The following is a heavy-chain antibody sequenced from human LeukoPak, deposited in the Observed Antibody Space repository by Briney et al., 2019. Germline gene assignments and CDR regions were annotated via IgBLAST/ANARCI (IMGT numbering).Heavy chain of an antibody. CDR3: ARCSSWQPCEY. D-gene: IGHD6-13*01. J-gene: IGHJ4*02. CDR1: GDSVSSNSVT. Sequence: SQTLSLTCAISGDSVSSNSVTWNWIRQSPSRGLEWLGRTYYRSTWYNDYAVSLKSRIIINPDTSKNQFSLQLNSVTPEDTAVYYCARCSSWQPCEYWGQGTLVTVSS. CDR2: TYYRSTWYN. V-gene: IGHV6-1*01.